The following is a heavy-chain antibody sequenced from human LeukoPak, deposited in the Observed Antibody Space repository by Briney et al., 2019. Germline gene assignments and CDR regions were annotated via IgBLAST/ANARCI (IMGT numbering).Heavy chain of an antibody. CDR1: GFSFTNYG. CDR2: ISNSAI. V-gene: IGHV3-48*01. D-gene: IGHD2-21*01. J-gene: IGHJ3*01. Sequence: GGSLRPSCATSGFSFTNYGMNWVRQAPGKGLGWGSYISNSAILYADSVKGRFTISRENVRNSLYLQMNSLRAQDKAVYYCAINGCYRGVCDCDVWGQGTMVTVSS. CDR3: AINGCYRGVCDCDV.